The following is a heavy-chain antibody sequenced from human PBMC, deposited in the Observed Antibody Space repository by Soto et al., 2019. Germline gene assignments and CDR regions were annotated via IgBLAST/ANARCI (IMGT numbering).Heavy chain of an antibody. CDR2: MKSKALGGTT. CDR1: GFAFCNGW. J-gene: IGHJ4*01. Sequence: GGAPRLSCAGPGFAFCNGWINLGRQAPGKGLEWVGRMKSKALGGTTDFAAPVRGRFAITRDDSRNMAYMQMNSLNTEDTAVYYCTTDSYSPMIEVRFDYWGHGTLVTVSS. D-gene: IGHD3-22*01. V-gene: IGHV3-15*07. CDR3: TTDSYSPMIEVRFDY.